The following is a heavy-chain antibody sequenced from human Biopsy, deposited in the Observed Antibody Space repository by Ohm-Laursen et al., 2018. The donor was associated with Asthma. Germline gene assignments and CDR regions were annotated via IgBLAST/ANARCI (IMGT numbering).Heavy chain of an antibody. D-gene: IGHD3-9*01. Sequence: ASVKVSCKASGYNFISFAMHWVRQAPGQRLEWMGWVNTGNGDTKYSQKFQGRVTITRDTSASTAYMELRSLRSEDTATYYCARTYYDFLTGQVKDVFGVWGQGTMVTVSS. CDR2: VNTGNGDT. V-gene: IGHV1-3*04. J-gene: IGHJ3*01. CDR3: ARTYYDFLTGQVKDVFGV. CDR1: GYNFISFA.